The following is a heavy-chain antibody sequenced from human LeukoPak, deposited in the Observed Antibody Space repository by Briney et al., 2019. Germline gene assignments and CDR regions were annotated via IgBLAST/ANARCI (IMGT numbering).Heavy chain of an antibody. CDR3: ARGSHRRYSSSWYSL. D-gene: IGHD6-13*01. CDR1: GYTFSSYG. V-gene: IGHV3-30*02. CDR2: IRYDGTNK. Sequence: PGGSLRVSCAASGYTFSSYGMHWVRQAPGKGLEWVAFIRYDGTNKYYADSVKGRFTISRDNSKNTLYLQMGSLTTEDMAVYYCARGSHRRYSSSWYSLWGQGTLVTVSS. J-gene: IGHJ4*02.